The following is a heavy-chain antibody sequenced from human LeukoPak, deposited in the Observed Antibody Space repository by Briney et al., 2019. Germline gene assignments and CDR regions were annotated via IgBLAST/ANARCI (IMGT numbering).Heavy chain of an antibody. CDR1: GGSISSYY. J-gene: IGHJ4*02. CDR2: IYYSGST. CDR3: ARAAAAYCGGDCYYFDY. D-gene: IGHD2-21*02. V-gene: IGHV4-59*01. Sequence: PSETLSLTCTVSGGSISSYYWSWIRQPPGKGLEWIGYIYYSGSTNYNPSLKSRVTISVDTSKNQFSLKLSSVTAADTAVYYCARAAAAYCGGDCYYFDYWGQGTLVTVSS.